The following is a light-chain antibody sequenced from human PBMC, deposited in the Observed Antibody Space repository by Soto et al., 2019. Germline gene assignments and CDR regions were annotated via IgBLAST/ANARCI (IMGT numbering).Light chain of an antibody. J-gene: IGKJ1*01. CDR1: QSVSTN. Sequence: EIVMTQSPATLSVSPGERVTLSCRASQSVSTNLAWYQQKPGQAPRLLIYGAYTRATGIPARFSGSGSGTEFTLTIRSLQSEDFAVYYCQKYNDWPWTFGQGTKVDIK. V-gene: IGKV3-15*01. CDR2: GAY. CDR3: QKYNDWPWT.